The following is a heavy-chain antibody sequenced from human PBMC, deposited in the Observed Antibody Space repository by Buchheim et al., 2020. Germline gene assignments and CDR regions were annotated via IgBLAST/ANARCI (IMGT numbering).Heavy chain of an antibody. V-gene: IGHV3-33*01. D-gene: IGHD2-2*01. CDR2: IWYDGSNK. Sequence: QVQLVESGGGVVQPGRSLRLSCAASGFTFSSYGMHWVRQAPGKGLEWVAVIWYDGSNKYYADSVKGRFTISRDNSKNKLYLQMNSLRAEDTAVYYCAREYCSSTSCYGDNWFDPWGQGTL. J-gene: IGHJ5*02. CDR1: GFTFSSYG. CDR3: AREYCSSTSCYGDNWFDP.